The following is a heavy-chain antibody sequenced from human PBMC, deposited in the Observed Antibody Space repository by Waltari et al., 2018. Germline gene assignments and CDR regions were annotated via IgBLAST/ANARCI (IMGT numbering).Heavy chain of an antibody. D-gene: IGHD1-1*01. V-gene: IGHV3-73*01. CDR1: GSSFSAST. J-gene: IGHJ4*02. CDR2: NRRQPFNYAT. CDR3: SGSEVTGTDF. Sequence: EVRVVESGGGLVQPGGSLQLSWATAGSSFSASTIHWVRQTSGRGLEWVSRNRRQPFNYATACSESVKGRFTISREDAKITAYLQMNNLVTEDTAVYYCSGSEVTGTDFWGQGTLVTVSS.